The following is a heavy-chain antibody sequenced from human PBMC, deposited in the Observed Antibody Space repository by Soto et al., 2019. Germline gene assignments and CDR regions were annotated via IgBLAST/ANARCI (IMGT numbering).Heavy chain of an antibody. CDR3: ARGFSGLDY. CDR1: GFTFSSYA. J-gene: IGHJ4*02. V-gene: IGHV3-30-3*01. D-gene: IGHD6-19*01. Sequence: GGSLRLSCAASGFTFSSYAMHWVRQAPGKGLEWVAVISYDGSNKYYADSVKGRFTISRDNAKNTLYMQMKNLRAEDTAVYYCARGFSGLDYWGQGTLVTVSS. CDR2: ISYDGSNK.